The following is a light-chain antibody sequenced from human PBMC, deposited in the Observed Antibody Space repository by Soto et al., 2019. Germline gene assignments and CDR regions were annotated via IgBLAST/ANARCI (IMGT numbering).Light chain of an antibody. CDR1: SSNIGSNY. Sequence: QSVLTQPPSASGTPGQRVTISCSGSSSNIGSNYVYWYQQVPGTAPKLLIQRNNERPSGVPDRFSGSKSGTSVSLAISGLRSDDEATYYCAAWDDTLDAQVFGGGTQLTVL. CDR2: RNN. CDR3: AAWDDTLDAQV. J-gene: IGLJ3*02. V-gene: IGLV1-47*01.